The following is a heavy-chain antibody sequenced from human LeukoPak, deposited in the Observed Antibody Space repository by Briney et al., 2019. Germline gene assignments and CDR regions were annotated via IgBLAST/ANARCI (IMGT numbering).Heavy chain of an antibody. CDR3: ARGQVLVGGNWFDP. CDR2: MSPNSCDT. CDR1: GYPFTDYY. D-gene: IGHD3-10*01. J-gene: IGHJ5*02. Sequence: ASVKVSCKASGYPFTDYYIHWVRQAPGHGLEWIGWMSPNSCDTLSPQKFQGRVTMTRDTAISTAYMELSSLRSDDTAVYCARGQVLVGGNWFDPWGQGTLVTVSS. V-gene: IGHV1-2*02.